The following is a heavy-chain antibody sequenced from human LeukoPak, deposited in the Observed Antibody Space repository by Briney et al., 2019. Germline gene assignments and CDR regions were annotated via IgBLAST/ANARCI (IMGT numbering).Heavy chain of an antibody. V-gene: IGHV3-23*01. D-gene: IGHD3-10*01. CDR1: GFTFNNYA. CDR2: ISSTGGST. J-gene: IGHJ4*02. Sequence: GGSLRLSCAASGFTFNNYAMSWVRQAPGKGLEWVSIISSTGGSTHYADSVKGRFTISRDNSKNTLYLQMNSLRAEDTAVYYCAKDAFYSSGTYSDYWGQGTLVTVSS. CDR3: AKDAFYSSGTYSDY.